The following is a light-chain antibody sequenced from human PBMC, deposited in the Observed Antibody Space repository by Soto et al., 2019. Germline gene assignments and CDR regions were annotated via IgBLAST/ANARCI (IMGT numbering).Light chain of an antibody. J-gene: IGKJ3*01. V-gene: IGKV3-15*01. CDR1: QSVRSN. CDR2: GAS. CDR3: HQYNIWPFT. Sequence: EMVMTQSPATLSVSPGERATLSCRASQSVRSNLAWYQQKPGQAPRLLIYGASTRATDIPVRFTGSGSGTEFTLTISSLQSEDFAVYYCHQYNIWPFTFGPGTKVEIK.